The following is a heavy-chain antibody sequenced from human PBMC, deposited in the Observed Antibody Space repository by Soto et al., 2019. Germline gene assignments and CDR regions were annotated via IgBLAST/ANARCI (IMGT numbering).Heavy chain of an antibody. CDR1: GGSFSGYY. J-gene: IGHJ5*02. V-gene: IGHV4-34*01. CDR2: INHSGST. D-gene: IGHD2-2*01. CDR3: ARGRGCSSTSCYAGWFDP. Sequence: SETLSLTCAVYGGSFSGYYWSWIRQPPGKGLEWIGEINHSGSTNYNPSLKSRVTISVDTSKNQFSLKLSSVTAADTAVYYCARGRGCSSTSCYAGWFDPWGQGTLVTVSS.